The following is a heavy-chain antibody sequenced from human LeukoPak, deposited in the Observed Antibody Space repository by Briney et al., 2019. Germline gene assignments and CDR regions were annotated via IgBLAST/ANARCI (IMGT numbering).Heavy chain of an antibody. V-gene: IGHV1-8*01. CDR2: MNPNSGNT. D-gene: IGHD6-19*01. J-gene: IGHJ3*02. CDR3: ASSANLRDAFDI. Sequence: ASVKVSCKASGYTFTSYDINWVRQATGQGLEWMGWMNPNSGNTGYAQKFQGRVTMTRNTSISTAYMELSSLRSEDTAVYYCASSANLRDAFDIWGQGTMVTVSS. CDR1: GYTFTSYD.